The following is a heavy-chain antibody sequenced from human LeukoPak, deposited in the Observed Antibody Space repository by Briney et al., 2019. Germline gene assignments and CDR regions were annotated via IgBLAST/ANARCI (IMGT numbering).Heavy chain of an antibody. J-gene: IGHJ6*02. CDR1: GGTFSSYG. Sequence: SVKVSYKASGGTFSSYGISWVRQAPGQGLEWMGGIIPIFGTANYAQKFQGRVTITADESTSTAYMELSSLRSEDTAVYYCARRMVATSYFYGMDVWGQGTTVTVSS. CDR3: ARRMVATSYFYGMDV. D-gene: IGHD5-12*01. CDR2: IIPIFGTA. V-gene: IGHV1-69*13.